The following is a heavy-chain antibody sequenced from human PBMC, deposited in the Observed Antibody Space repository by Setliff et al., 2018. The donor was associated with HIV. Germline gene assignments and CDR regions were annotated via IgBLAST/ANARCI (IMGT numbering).Heavy chain of an antibody. Sequence: ASVKVSCKASGYTFTGYAISWVRQAPGQGLAWLGWISAYNGDTNYAQKVQGRVSMTIDTSTSTAYMELRSLRSDDMAVYYCARRGVFDAFDIWGQGTMVTVSS. CDR1: GYTFTGYA. V-gene: IGHV1-18*03. CDR3: ARRGVFDAFDI. J-gene: IGHJ3*02. D-gene: IGHD6-13*01. CDR2: ISAYNGDT.